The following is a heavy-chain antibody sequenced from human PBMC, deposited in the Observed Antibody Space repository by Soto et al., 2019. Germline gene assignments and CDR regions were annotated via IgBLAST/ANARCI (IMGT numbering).Heavy chain of an antibody. D-gene: IGHD3-22*01. V-gene: IGHV4-34*01. J-gene: IGHJ6*02. CDR1: GGSFSGYY. Sequence: SETLSLTCAVYGGSFSGYYWSWIRQPPGKGLEWIGEINHSGSTNYNPSLKSRVTISVDTSKNQFSLKLSSVTAADTAVYYCALRYYYDSSGYYWSAGMDVWGQGTSVTVSS. CDR2: INHSGST. CDR3: ALRYYYDSSGYYWSAGMDV.